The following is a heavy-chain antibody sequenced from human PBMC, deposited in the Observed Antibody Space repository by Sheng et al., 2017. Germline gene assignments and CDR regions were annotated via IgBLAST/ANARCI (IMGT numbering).Heavy chain of an antibody. D-gene: IGHD1-26*01. CDR2: IYHSGST. CDR1: GYSIGSGYY. J-gene: IGHJ4*02. Sequence: QVQLQESGPGLVKPSETLSLTCAVSGYSIGSGYYWGWIRQPPGKGLEWIGSIYHSGSTYYNPSLKSRVTISVDTSKNQFSLKLSSVTAADTAVYYCARARRVGATTGQIDYWGQGTLVTVSS. CDR3: ARARRVGATTGQIDY. V-gene: IGHV4-38-2*01.